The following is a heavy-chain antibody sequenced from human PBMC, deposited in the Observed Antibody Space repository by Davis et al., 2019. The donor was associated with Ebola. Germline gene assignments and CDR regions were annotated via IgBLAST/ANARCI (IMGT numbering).Heavy chain of an antibody. CDR3: ARALPHPLYSSGRHYNVYYYYGMDV. J-gene: IGHJ6*02. CDR1: GYKFTSYY. V-gene: IGHV1-46*01. D-gene: IGHD3-10*01. Sequence: ASVKVSCKPSGYKFTSYYIHWVRQAPGQGLEWMGIIHPGGDNTNYAQKYQGRVTLTRDTSLSTIYMELSGLRSDDTALYYCARALPHPLYSSGRHYNVYYYYGMDVWGQGTTVTVSS. CDR2: IHPGGDNT.